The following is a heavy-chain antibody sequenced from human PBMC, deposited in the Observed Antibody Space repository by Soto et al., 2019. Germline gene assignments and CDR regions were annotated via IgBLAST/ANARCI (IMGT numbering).Heavy chain of an antibody. CDR2: MNPNSGST. V-gene: IGHV1-8*01. J-gene: IGHJ4*02. CDR1: GYTFTSYD. D-gene: IGHD3-22*01. Sequence: ASVKVSCKASGYTFTSYDIDWVRQATGQGLEWMGWMNPNSGSTGYAQKFQGRVTMTRNTSISTAYMELSSLRSEDTAVYYCARGDWTYYYDSSGYYVPFDYWGQGTLVTVSS. CDR3: ARGDWTYYYDSSGYYVPFDY.